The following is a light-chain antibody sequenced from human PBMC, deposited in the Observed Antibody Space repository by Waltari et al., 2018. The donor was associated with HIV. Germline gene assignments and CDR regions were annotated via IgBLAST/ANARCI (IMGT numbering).Light chain of an antibody. Sequence: QSVLTQPPSVSGAPGQRVTISCTGSSPNIGAGYDVHWYHQLPGTAPELLIYGTSNRPCGVPDRFSGAKAGTSASLAITGLQAEDEADYYCQSYDSSLSAYVFGTGTKVTVL. V-gene: IGLV1-40*01. CDR2: GTS. J-gene: IGLJ1*01. CDR3: QSYDSSLSAYV. CDR1: SPNIGAGYD.